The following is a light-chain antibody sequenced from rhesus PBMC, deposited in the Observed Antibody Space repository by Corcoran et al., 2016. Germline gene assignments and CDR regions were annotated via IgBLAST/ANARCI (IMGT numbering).Light chain of an antibody. CDR1: QGISSW. CDR3: QQYSNRPYS. CDR2: KAS. V-gene: IGKV1-22*01. J-gene: IGKJ2*01. Sequence: DIQMTQSPSSLSASVGDTVTSTCRASQGISSWLAWYQQKPGKAPKLLIYKASNLQSGVPSRFGGSGSGTDFTLTISNLHSEDFATYYCQQYSNRPYSFGQGTKVEIK.